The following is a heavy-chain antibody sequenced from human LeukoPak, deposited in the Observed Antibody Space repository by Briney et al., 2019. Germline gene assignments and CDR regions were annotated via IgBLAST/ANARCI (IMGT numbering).Heavy chain of an antibody. CDR1: GFTFSSYS. J-gene: IGHJ4*02. CDR3: VRDSTYAFDN. CDR2: IGPSSIPI. V-gene: IGHV3-48*01. Sequence: GGSLRLSSAASGFTFSSYSMNWVRQAQGKGLEWASYIGPSSIPISYADSVRGRFTISRDNAKNSLYLEMNSLRAEDTAVYYCVRDSTYAFDNWGQGTLVTVSS.